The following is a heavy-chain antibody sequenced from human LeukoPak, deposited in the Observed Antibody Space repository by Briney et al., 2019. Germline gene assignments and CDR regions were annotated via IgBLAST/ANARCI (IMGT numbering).Heavy chain of an antibody. D-gene: IGHD6-19*01. CDR1: GGSISSGGYY. V-gene: IGHV4-39*07. Sequence: PSETLSLTCTVSGGSISSGGYYWSWIRQHPGKGLEWIGSIYHSGSTYYNPSLKSRVTISVDTSKNQFSLKLSSVTAADTAVYYCAREVWIAVAGPPDGYWGQGTLVTVSS. CDR3: AREVWIAVAGPPDGY. J-gene: IGHJ4*02. CDR2: IYHSGST.